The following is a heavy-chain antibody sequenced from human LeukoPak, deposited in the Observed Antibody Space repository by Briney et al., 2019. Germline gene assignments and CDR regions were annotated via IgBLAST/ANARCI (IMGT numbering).Heavy chain of an antibody. CDR3: ARERGIRNYYDSSGYPPDY. CDR1: GYTFTGYY. D-gene: IGHD3-22*01. J-gene: IGHJ4*02. V-gene: IGHV1-2*02. CDR2: INPNSGGT. Sequence: GASVKVSCKASGYTFTGYYMHWVRQAPGQGLEWMGWINPNSGGTNYAQKFQGRVTMTRDTSISTAYMELSRLRSDDTAVYYCARERGIRNYYDSSGYPPDYWGQGTLVTVSS.